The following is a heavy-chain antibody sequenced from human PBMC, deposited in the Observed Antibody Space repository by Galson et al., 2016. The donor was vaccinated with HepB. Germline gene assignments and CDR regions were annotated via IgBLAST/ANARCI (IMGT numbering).Heavy chain of an antibody. J-gene: IGHJ3*02. V-gene: IGHV4-39*01. D-gene: IGHD1-26*01. Sequence: ETLSLTRTVSGGSISSSSYYWGWIRQPPGKGLEWIGSINYSGRTYYNTSLKSRVTISVDTSKNQFSLKLSSVTAADTAVYYCARRGAYSGSSIGAFDIWGQGTMVTVSS. CDR1: GGSISSSSYY. CDR3: ARRGAYSGSSIGAFDI. CDR2: INYSGRT.